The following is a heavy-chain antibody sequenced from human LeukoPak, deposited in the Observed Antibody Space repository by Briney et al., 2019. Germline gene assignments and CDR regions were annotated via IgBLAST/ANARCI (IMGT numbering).Heavy chain of an antibody. J-gene: IGHJ3*02. V-gene: IGHV1-2*02. Sequence: ASVKVSCKASGYTFTGYYMHWVRQAPGQGLEWMGWINPNSGGTNYAQKFQGRVTKTRDTSISTAYMELSRLRSDDTAVYYCARDSPSRRDAFDIWGQGTMVTVSS. CDR2: INPNSGGT. CDR3: ARDSPSRRDAFDI. CDR1: GYTFTGYY. D-gene: IGHD6-13*01.